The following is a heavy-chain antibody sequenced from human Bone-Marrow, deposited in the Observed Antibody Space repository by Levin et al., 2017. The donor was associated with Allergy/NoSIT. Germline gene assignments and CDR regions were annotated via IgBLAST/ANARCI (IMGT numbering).Heavy chain of an antibody. J-gene: IGHJ4*02. CDR3: ASPARFGDYFIY. V-gene: IGHV4-39*01. CDR1: GGSVKTDSYS. CDR2: MFYTGDS. Sequence: SETLSLTCTVSGGSVKTDSYSWAWIRQPPGKGLQWIGSMFYTGDSYYNPSLKSRVTISIDASKNQFSLRLTSVTAADTAVYYCASPARFGDYFIYWGQGILVTVSS. D-gene: IGHD3-10*01.